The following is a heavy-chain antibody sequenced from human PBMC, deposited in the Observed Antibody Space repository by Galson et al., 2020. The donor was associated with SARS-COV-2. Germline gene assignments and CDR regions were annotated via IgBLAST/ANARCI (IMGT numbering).Heavy chain of an antibody. CDR1: GDTVGSHTFF. J-gene: IGHJ4*02. V-gene: IGHV4-39*01. CDR3: AGQAPIRVTGLFDN. Sequence: SETLSLTCNVSGDTVGSHTFFWGWIRQPPGKGLEWIGSVYSRRDTYYNPSLKERVTISVDTSGKRFSLQLSSVTASDTAVYYCAGQAPIRVTGLFDNWGPGILVTVSS. D-gene: IGHD2-21*02. CDR2: VYSRRDT.